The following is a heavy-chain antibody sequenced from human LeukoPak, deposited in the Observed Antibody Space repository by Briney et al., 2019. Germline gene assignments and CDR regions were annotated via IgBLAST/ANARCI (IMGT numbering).Heavy chain of an antibody. CDR2: INPSSGDT. CDR3: ARSIGLTGGGVDV. J-gene: IGHJ6*02. V-gene: IGHV1-2*02. D-gene: IGHD3-9*01. Sequence: ASVKVSCKSSGYTFTGYYIHWVRQAPGQGFEWMGWINPSSGDTNYEQKFQGRVTMTRDNAKKTLYLQMNSLRAEDTAVYYCARSIGLTGGGVDVWGQGTTVTVSS. CDR1: GYTFTGYY.